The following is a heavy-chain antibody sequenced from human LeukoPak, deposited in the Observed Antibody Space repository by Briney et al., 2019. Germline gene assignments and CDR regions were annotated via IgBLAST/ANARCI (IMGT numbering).Heavy chain of an antibody. CDR2: IYHSGIT. CDR1: GFSISSGYY. Sequence: PETLSLTCSVSGFSISSGYYWGWIRQPPGEGLEWIGSIYHSGITYYNPSLKSRVTISVDTSKNQFSLKLSSVTAADTAVYYCARGYSSSWYDFVYWGQGTLVTVSS. J-gene: IGHJ4*02. V-gene: IGHV4-38-2*02. CDR3: ARGYSSSWYDFVY. D-gene: IGHD6-13*01.